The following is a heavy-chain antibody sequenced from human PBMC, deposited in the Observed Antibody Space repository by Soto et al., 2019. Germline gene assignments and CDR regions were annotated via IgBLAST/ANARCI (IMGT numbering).Heavy chain of an antibody. CDR3: AAAHMVVAVPNWFDP. D-gene: IGHD2-15*01. CDR1: GGSIRSGGHY. J-gene: IGHJ5*02. CDR2: ISYGGTA. V-gene: IGHV4-31*11. Sequence: QVQLQESGPGLVKPSQTLSLTCAVSGGSIRSGGHYWSWIRQHPGTVLEFIGYISYGGTAYYNPSLKSRLTLSIDKAENQFSLALMSVTAADTAVYYCAAAHMVVAVPNWFDPWGHGTLVTVSS.